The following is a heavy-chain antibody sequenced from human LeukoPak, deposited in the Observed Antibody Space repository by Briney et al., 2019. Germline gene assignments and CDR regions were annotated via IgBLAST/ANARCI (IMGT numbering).Heavy chain of an antibody. D-gene: IGHD4-17*01. CDR3: ARGDDGRTVTSFDY. V-gene: IGHV1-3*01. J-gene: IGHJ4*02. CDR1: GYTFTSYA. CDR2: INAGNGNT. Sequence: ASVTVSCKASGYTFTSYAMHWVRQAPGQRLEWMGWINAGNGNTKYSRKFQGRVTITRDTSASTAYMELSSLRSEDTAVYYCARGDDGRTVTSFDYWGQGTLVTVSS.